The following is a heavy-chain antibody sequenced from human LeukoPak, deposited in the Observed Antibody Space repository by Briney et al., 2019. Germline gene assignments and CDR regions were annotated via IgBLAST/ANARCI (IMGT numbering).Heavy chain of an antibody. D-gene: IGHD5-12*01. CDR3: ARAYSGYDAYNWFDP. CDR2: IYTSGST. V-gene: IGHV4-4*07. Sequence: SETLSLTCTVSGGSISSYYWSWIRQPAGKGLKGIGRIYTSGSTNYNPSLKSRVTMSVDTFKNQFSLKLSSVTAADTAVYYCARAYSGYDAYNWFDPWGQGTLVTVSS. J-gene: IGHJ5*02. CDR1: GGSISSYY.